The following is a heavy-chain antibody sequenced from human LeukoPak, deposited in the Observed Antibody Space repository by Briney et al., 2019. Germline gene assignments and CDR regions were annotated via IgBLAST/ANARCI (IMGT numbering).Heavy chain of an antibody. CDR2: INPSGGST. CDR1: GYTFTGYY. D-gene: IGHD2-15*01. V-gene: IGHV1-46*01. CDR3: ARVDRGWSYDY. Sequence: ASVKVSCKASGYTFTGYYMHWVRQAPGQGLEWMGIINPSGGSTSYAQKFQGRVTMTRDMSTSTVYMELSSLRSEDTAVYYCARVDRGWSYDYWGQGTLVTVSS. J-gene: IGHJ4*02.